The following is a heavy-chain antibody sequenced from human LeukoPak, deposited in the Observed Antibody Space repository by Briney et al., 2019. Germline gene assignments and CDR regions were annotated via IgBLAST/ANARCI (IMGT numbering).Heavy chain of an antibody. CDR1: GFTFSDYS. Sequence: PGGSLRLSCAASGFTFSDYSMNWVRQAPGEGLEWVSYIDGSGDTIYYADSVKGRFTISRDNAKNSLDLQMNSLRDEDTAVYYCSRRFDCWGQGTLVTVSS. CDR2: IDGSGDTI. J-gene: IGHJ4*02. CDR3: SRRFDC. V-gene: IGHV3-48*02.